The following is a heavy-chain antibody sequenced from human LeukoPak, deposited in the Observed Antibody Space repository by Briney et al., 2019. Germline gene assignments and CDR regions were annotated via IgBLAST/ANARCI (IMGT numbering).Heavy chain of an antibody. J-gene: IGHJ4*02. V-gene: IGHV3-64D*09. CDR3: APLGRDDSNELRFK. Sequence: GGSLRLSCLVSGFSFCRFGMHWVRQTPGKGLEFVSAIAASWGNTYYTASAKGRFTISRDNSKNILFLQMSSLRPEDTAVYYFAPLGRDDSNELRFKWGQGTLVTVSS. D-gene: IGHD5-24*01. CDR1: GFSFCRFG. CDR2: IAASWGNT.